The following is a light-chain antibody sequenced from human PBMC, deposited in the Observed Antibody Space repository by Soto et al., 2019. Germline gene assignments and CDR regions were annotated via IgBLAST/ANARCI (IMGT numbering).Light chain of an antibody. CDR3: CSYAGSSTYV. CDR1: SSGVGSYNL. CDR2: EGS. J-gene: IGLJ1*01. V-gene: IGLV2-23*01. Sequence: QSVLTQPASVSGSPGQSITISCTGTSSGVGSYNLVSWYQQHPGKAPKLMIYEGSKRPPGVSNRFSGSKSGNTASLTISGLQAEDEADYYCCSYAGSSTYVFGTGTKVTVL.